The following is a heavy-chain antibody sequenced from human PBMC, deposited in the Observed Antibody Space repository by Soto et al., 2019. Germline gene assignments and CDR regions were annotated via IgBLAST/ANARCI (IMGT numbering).Heavy chain of an antibody. J-gene: IGHJ4*02. CDR1: WFSLSTSGVG. V-gene: IGHV2-5*02. CDR2: VYWDDSK. D-gene: IGHD3-16*01. Sequence: QITLKESGPTLVKPTQTLTLTCTFSWFSLSTSGVGVGWIRQPPGKALEWLAIVYWDDSKHYIPSLESRLTITKDTTKNQVVLTMTNMDPVDTATYYCAHKGWGDRILDYWGQGTLVTVSS. CDR3: AHKGWGDRILDY.